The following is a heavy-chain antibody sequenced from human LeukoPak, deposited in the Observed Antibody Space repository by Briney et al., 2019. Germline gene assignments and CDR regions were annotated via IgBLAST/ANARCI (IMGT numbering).Heavy chain of an antibody. CDR2: IYYSGST. V-gene: IGHV4-59*01. D-gene: IGHD6-19*01. CDR1: GGSISSYY. CDR3: ATESERWLVRS. Sequence: SETLSLTCTVSGGSISSYYWSCIRQPPGKGLEWVGYIYYSGSTNYNPSLKSRGTISIDQSKKQFSLKLSSVTAADTAVYYCATESERWLVRSWGQGPLVTVPS. J-gene: IGHJ4*02.